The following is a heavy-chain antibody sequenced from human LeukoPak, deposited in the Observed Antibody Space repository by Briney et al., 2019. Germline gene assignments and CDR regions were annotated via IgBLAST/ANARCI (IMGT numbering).Heavy chain of an antibody. D-gene: IGHD6-13*01. CDR2: VMPIFGTA. J-gene: IGHJ6*03. Sequence: ADTVSYMPSLGRFRSHSICLVRQAPRHRREWMGGVMPIFGTANYAQTLQGRVTITTDESTSTAYMELSSLRSEDTAVYYCARVTNSSRWQIYCYYTDGGGKGTTVSAS. CDR3: ARVTNSSRWQIYCYYTDG. V-gene: IGHV1-69*05. CDR1: LGRFRSHS.